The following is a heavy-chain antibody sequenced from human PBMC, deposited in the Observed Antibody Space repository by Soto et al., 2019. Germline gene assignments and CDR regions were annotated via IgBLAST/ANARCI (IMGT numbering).Heavy chain of an antibody. V-gene: IGHV1-46*01. CDR1: GYIFTNHY. CDR2: INPSGGST. CDR3: ARADYYDSSGFYYDY. J-gene: IGHJ4*02. Sequence: QVQLVQSGAEVKKPGASVKVSCKASGYIFTNHYIHWVRQAPGQGLEWMGIINPSGGSTNYLQKFQGRITMTRDTSTSTVYMELSSLRSEDTAVYFCARADYYDSSGFYYDYWGQGTLVTVSS. D-gene: IGHD3-22*01.